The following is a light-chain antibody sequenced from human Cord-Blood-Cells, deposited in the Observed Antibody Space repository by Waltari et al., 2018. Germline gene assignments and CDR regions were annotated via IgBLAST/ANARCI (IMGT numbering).Light chain of an antibody. Sequence: QSALTQPRSVSGSPGQSVTISCTGTSSDVGGYNYVSWYQQHPGKAPKLMIYDVSKRASVGPDRFSGSKSGNTSALTISGLQAEDEADYYCCSYAGSYTLVFGGGTKRTVL. CDR1: SSDVGGYNY. CDR2: DVS. J-gene: IGLJ2*01. CDR3: CSYAGSYTLV. V-gene: IGLV2-11*01.